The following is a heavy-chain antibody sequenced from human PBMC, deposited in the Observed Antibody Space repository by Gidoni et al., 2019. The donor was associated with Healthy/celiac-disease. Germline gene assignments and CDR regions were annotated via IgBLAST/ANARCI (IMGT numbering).Heavy chain of an antibody. Sequence: EVQLLESGGCLVQPGGSLRLACAASGFTFRSYAMSWVRQAPGKGLGWVSGISGSGGITNYADSVKGRFTISRDNFKHTLYLQMNSLRAEDTAVYYCARHLDGDTAMVNDYWGQGTLVTVSS. CDR2: ISGSGGIT. V-gene: IGHV3-23*01. J-gene: IGHJ4*02. D-gene: IGHD5-18*01. CDR1: GFTFRSYA. CDR3: ARHLDGDTAMVNDY.